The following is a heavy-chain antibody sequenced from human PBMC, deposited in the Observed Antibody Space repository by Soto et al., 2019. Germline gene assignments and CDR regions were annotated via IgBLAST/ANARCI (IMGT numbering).Heavy chain of an antibody. Sequence: QVQLVQSGAELKKPGSSVRVSCKDSGGTFSTYAIGWVRQAPGQGLEWMGGIITVLGTTNYAQKFQGRVKIPADESTSTAYMELSSLRYEDTAVYYCARGKAGVRLDDFDSWGQGIVVDVSS. V-gene: IGHV1-69*01. CDR3: ARGKAGVRLDDFDS. J-gene: IGHJ4*02. D-gene: IGHD3-10*01. CDR1: GGTFSTYA. CDR2: IITVLGTT.